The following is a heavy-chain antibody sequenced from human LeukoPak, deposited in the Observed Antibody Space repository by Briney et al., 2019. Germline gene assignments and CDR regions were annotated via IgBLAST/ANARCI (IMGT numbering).Heavy chain of an antibody. V-gene: IGHV4-39*07. Sequence: KSSETLSLTCTVSGGSISSSSYYWGWIRQPPGKGLEWIGSIYYSGSTYYNPSLKSRVTISVDTSKNQFSLKLSSVTAADTAVYYCARDRRSYSSSPHWGQGTLVTVSS. D-gene: IGHD6-13*01. CDR3: ARDRRSYSSSPH. J-gene: IGHJ1*01. CDR2: IYYSGST. CDR1: GGSISSSSYY.